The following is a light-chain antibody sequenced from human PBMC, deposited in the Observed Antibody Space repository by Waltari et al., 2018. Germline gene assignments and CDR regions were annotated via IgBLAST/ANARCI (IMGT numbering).Light chain of an antibody. J-gene: IGLJ3*02. CDR3: LLHFGGDQLV. CDR1: TGPVASAHS. Sequence: QTVVTQEPSLTVSPGGTVTLTCASSTGPVASAHSPSWFQQMPGQAPRALIFSSTNKYSWTPARFSGSLLGGKAALTLSSVQPEDEADYYCLLHFGGDQLVFGGGTRLTVL. V-gene: IGLV7-43*01. CDR2: SST.